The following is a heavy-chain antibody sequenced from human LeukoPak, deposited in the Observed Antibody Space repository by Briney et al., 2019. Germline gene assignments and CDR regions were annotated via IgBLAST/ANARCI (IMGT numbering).Heavy chain of an antibody. CDR3: ARDHYDSSGSDAFDI. J-gene: IGHJ3*02. CDR1: GFTFSSYA. CDR2: ISYDGSNK. V-gene: IGHV3-30-3*01. Sequence: PGGSLRLSCAASGFTFSSYAMHWVRQAPGKGLEWVAVISYDGSNKYYADSVKGRFTISRDNSKNTLYLQMNSLRAEDTAVYYCARDHYDSSGSDAFDIWGQGTMVTVSS. D-gene: IGHD3-22*01.